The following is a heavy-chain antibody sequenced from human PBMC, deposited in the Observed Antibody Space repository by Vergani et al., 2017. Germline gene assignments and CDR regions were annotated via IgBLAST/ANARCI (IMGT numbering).Heavy chain of an antibody. CDR2: IYPGDSDT. V-gene: IGHV5-51*01. CDR3: ARMVRGVKVYYYYGMDV. CDR1: GYSFTSYW. J-gene: IGHJ6*02. Sequence: EVQLVQSGAEVKKPGESLTISCKGSGYSFTSYWIGWVRQMPGKGLEWMGIIYPGDSDTRYSPSFQGQVTISADKSISTAYLQWSSLKASDTAMYYCARMVRGVKVYYYYGMDVWGQGTTVTVSS. D-gene: IGHD3-10*01.